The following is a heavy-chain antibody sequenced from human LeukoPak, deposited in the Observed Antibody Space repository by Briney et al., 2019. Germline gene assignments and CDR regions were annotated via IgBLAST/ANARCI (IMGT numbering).Heavy chain of an antibody. D-gene: IGHD6-13*01. Sequence: GGSLRLSCAASGFTFSDYYMSWIRQAPGKGLEWVSYISSSSSYTNYADSVKGRFTISRDNAKNSLYLQMNSLRAEDTAVYYCARDPDSSSWDGWFDPWGRGTLVTVSS. V-gene: IGHV3-11*06. CDR3: ARDPDSSSWDGWFDP. CDR2: ISSSSSYT. CDR1: GFTFSDYY. J-gene: IGHJ5*02.